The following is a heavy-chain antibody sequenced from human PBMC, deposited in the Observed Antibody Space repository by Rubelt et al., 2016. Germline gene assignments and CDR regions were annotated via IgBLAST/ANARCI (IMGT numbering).Heavy chain of an antibody. V-gene: IGHV3-30*18. CDR1: GFSFNNYD. CDR3: AKDVEDIVVVPAAPRTWGY. D-gene: IGHD2-2*01. CDR2: VSCDGPTH. J-gene: IGHJ4*02. Sequence: QVQLVESGGGVVQPGGSLRLSCAASGFSFNNYDMHWVRQAPGTGLEWVAVVSCDGPTHHYADSGSGRLTISGDNSKKPLYLQMNSLGAEDTAVYYCAKDVEDIVVVPAAPRTWGYWGQGTLVTVSS.